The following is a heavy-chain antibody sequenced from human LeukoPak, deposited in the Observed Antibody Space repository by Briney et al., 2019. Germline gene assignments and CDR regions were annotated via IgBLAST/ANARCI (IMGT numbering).Heavy chain of an antibody. CDR1: SGFITIYY. D-gene: IGHD3-22*01. V-gene: IGHV4-59*01. Sequence: PSETLSLTCIVSSGFITIYYWSWIRQTPGKGLEWIAFINYSGRIKYNPSLQSRVSISLDTSKNHFSLQLCSVMAVDTAVYYCARLVDYDNSGDPDIFDIWGQGTIVSIS. J-gene: IGHJ3*02. CDR3: ARLVDYDNSGDPDIFDI. CDR2: INYSGRI.